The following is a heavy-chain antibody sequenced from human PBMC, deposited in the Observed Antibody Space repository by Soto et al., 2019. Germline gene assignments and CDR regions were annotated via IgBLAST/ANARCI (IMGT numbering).Heavy chain of an antibody. CDR3: ARHGPGDTTPYYCDY. J-gene: IGHJ4*02. D-gene: IGHD2-21*02. V-gene: IGHV5-10-1*01. CDR1: GYSFTSFW. Sequence: EVQLVQSGAEVKKPGESLRISCKGSGYSFTSFWITWVRQMPGKGLEWMGRIDPSDSYTNYSPSFQGHVTISADKSISTAYLRWSSLKASDTAMYFCARHGPGDTTPYYCDYWVQGTLVTVSS. CDR2: IDPSDSYT.